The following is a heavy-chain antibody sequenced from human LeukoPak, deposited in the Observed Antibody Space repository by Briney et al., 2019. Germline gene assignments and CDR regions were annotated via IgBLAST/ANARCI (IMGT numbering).Heavy chain of an antibody. Sequence: PSETLSLTCAVYGESFSGYYWSWIRQPPGKGLEWIGEINHSGSTNYNPSLKSRVTISVDTSKNQFSLKLSSVTAADTAVYYCARGRNIVATTNFDYWGQGTLVTVSS. V-gene: IGHV4-34*01. J-gene: IGHJ4*02. D-gene: IGHD5-12*01. CDR2: INHSGST. CDR1: GESFSGYY. CDR3: ARGRNIVATTNFDY.